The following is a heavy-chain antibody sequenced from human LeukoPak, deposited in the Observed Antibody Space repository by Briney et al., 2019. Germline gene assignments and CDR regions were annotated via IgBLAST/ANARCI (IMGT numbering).Heavy chain of an antibody. CDR1: GGSFSGYY. J-gene: IGHJ5*02. CDR3: ARRNIVATVDWFDP. Sequence: PSETLSLTCGVYGGSFSGYYWSWIRQSPGTGLDWIAEINHSGTTNYNPSFKSRVTISLDTSKNQFSLKLTSVTAADTAVYYCARRNIVATVDWFDPWGQGTLVTVSS. V-gene: IGHV4-34*01. CDR2: INHSGTT. D-gene: IGHD5-12*01.